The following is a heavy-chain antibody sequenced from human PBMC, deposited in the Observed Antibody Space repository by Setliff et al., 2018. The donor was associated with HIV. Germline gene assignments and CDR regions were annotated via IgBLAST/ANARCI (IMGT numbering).Heavy chain of an antibody. Sequence: PSETLSLTCAVYGGSFSGYYWSWIRQPPGKGLEWIGEINHSGSTNYNPSLKSRVTISVDTSKNQFSLKLSSVTAADTAVYYCARSGIGYGGDSNTFDIWGQGTLVTVSS. J-gene: IGHJ3*02. CDR3: ARSGIGYGGDSNTFDI. V-gene: IGHV4-34*01. CDR2: INHSGST. D-gene: IGHD2-21*02. CDR1: GGSFSGYY.